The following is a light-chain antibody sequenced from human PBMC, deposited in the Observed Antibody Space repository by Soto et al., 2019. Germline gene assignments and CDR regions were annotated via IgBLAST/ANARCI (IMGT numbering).Light chain of an antibody. CDR2: DAS. V-gene: IGKV3-11*01. CDR3: QQRSNMPPT. Sequence: SLVALSLSKGERATLNCGASQSISSYLAWYQQKPGQAPRLLIYDASNRATGIPARFSGSGSGTDFTLTISSLEPEDFAGYYCQQRSNMPPTFGHGTKVDIK. CDR1: QSISSY. J-gene: IGKJ3*01.